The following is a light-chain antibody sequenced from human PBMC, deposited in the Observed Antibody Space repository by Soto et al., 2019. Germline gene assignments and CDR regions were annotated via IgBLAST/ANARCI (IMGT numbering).Light chain of an antibody. CDR1: QRVSSDS. J-gene: IGKJ1*01. V-gene: IGKV3-20*01. CDR2: STS. Sequence: EIVLTQSPETLSLSPGERATLSCRASQRVSSDSLAWYQQQPGQAPRLLIYSTSNRATGIPDRFSGSGSGTDCTLTIRRLEPEDFALYYCQQYGRSQTFGQGTKVEIK. CDR3: QQYGRSQT.